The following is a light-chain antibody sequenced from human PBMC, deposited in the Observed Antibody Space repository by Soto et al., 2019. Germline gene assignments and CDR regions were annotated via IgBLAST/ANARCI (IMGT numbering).Light chain of an antibody. CDR2: GAS. V-gene: IGKV1-39*01. J-gene: IGKJ5*01. CDR1: QSISSF. Sequence: DIQMTQSPSSLSASVGDRVTITCRASQSISSFLNWYQHKPGKAPKVLIYGASSLQSGVPSRFSGSGSGTDFTLTISSLQPEDFATYYCQQGYSTPITFGQGTRLDIK. CDR3: QQGYSTPIT.